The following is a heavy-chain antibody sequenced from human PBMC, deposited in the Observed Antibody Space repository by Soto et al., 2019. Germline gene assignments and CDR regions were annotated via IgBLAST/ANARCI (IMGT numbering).Heavy chain of an antibody. CDR2: TYYRSKWYN. J-gene: IGHJ3*02. D-gene: IGHD4-17*01. Sequence: SETLSLTCAISGDSVSNNSAAWNWIRQSPSRGLEWLGRTYYRSKWYNDYAVSVKSRIIINPDTSKNQFSLQLNSVTPEDTAVYYCARERYGDYGRGTFDIWGQGTMVTVSS. CDR1: GDSVSNNSAA. CDR3: ARERYGDYGRGTFDI. V-gene: IGHV6-1*01.